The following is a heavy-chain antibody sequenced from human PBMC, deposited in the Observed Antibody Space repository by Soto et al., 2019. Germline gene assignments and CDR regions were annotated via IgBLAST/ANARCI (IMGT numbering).Heavy chain of an antibody. V-gene: IGHV3-23*01. D-gene: IGHD3-22*01. Sequence: RGSLRLSCAASAFTFNNYAITWVRQAPRKGLEWVSSIGGSGGSTYYADSVKGRFTISRDNSKNTLYLQMDSLRAEVTAAYYCAKLRGITTGAFDYWGQGTLVTVSS. CDR1: AFTFNNYA. J-gene: IGHJ4*02. CDR2: IGGSGGST. CDR3: AKLRGITTGAFDY.